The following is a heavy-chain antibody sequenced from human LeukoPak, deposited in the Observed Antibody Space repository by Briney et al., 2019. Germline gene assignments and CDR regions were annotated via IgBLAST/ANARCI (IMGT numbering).Heavy chain of an antibody. CDR3: ARHVLYTGSYYVFDY. J-gene: IGHJ4*02. CDR2: IYFSGIT. CDR1: GGSITSSSYY. D-gene: IGHD1-26*01. Sequence: SETRSLTCSVSGGSITSSSYYWGWIRQPPGKGLEWIASIYFSGITYYNPSLKSRVTSSVDTSKNQFSLKLSSVTAADTAVYYCARHVLYTGSYYVFDYWGQGALVTVSS. V-gene: IGHV4-39*01.